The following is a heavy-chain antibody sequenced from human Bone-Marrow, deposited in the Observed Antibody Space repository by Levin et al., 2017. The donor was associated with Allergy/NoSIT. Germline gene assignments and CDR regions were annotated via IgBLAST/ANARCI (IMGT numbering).Heavy chain of an antibody. CDR1: GFTFNSYT. D-gene: IGHD2-8*01. CDR3: ARDRMAPRY. J-gene: IGHJ4*02. CDR2: ISGSTSYT. V-gene: IGHV3-21*01. Sequence: ETLSLTCAASGFTFNSYTMNWVRQAPGKGLEWVASISGSTSYTYYADSVKGRFTISRDNAKNSLFLQMDSLRAEDTAVYYCARDRMAPRYWGQGTLVTVSA.